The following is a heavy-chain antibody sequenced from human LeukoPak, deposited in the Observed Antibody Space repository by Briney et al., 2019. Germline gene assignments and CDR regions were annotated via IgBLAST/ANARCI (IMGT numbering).Heavy chain of an antibody. CDR3: ARAWGDYYGMDV. V-gene: IGHV4-30-4*08. Sequence: PSETLSLTCAVYGGSFSGYYWSWIRQPPGKGLEWIGYIYYSGSTYYNPSLKSRVTISVDTSKNQFSLKLSSVTAADTAVYYCARAWGDYYGMDVWGKGTTVTVSS. CDR2: IYYSGST. J-gene: IGHJ6*04. D-gene: IGHD1-26*01. CDR1: GGSFSGYY.